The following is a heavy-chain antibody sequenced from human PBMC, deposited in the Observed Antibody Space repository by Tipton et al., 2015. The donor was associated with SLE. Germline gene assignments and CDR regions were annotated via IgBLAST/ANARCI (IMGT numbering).Heavy chain of an antibody. J-gene: IGHJ6*03. CDR1: GDSISNGDDY. CDR3: ARGGDIVATRGWYYMDV. Sequence: TLSLTCTVSGDSISNGDDYWSWIRQPPGKGLEWIGNIYYGGGTYYNPSLESRVTISLDTSKNQFSLKLNSVTAADTAVYYCARGGDIVATRGWYYMDVWGKGTTVTVSS. V-gene: IGHV4-30-4*08. D-gene: IGHD5-12*01. CDR2: IYYGGGT.